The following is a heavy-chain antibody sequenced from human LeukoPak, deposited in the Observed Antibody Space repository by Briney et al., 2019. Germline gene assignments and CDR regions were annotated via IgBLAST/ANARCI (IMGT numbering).Heavy chain of an antibody. CDR3: AREDSTSWFLGESYFYYGIDV. J-gene: IGHJ6*02. Sequence: PGGSLRLSCTTSGFTFSNYSMNWVRQAPGKGLEWVSFISRRSDSRYYADSVEGRFTISRDNAKNSLYLQMNSLRADDTGVYYSAREDSTSWFLGESYFYYGIDVWGQGTTVTVSS. CDR1: GFTFSNYS. D-gene: IGHD6-13*01. V-gene: IGHV3-48*01. CDR2: ISRRSDSR.